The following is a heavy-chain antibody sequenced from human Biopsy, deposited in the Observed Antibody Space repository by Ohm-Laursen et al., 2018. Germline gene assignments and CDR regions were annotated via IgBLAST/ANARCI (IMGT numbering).Heavy chain of an antibody. V-gene: IGHV4-59*01. CDR3: ARDRGYYSDRTVPGYFDL. CDR2: VYYTGST. J-gene: IGHJ2*01. Sequence: GTLSLTCTVSGDSISSYYWSWIRQPPGKGLQWIGYVYYTGSTDYNPSLQSRVAISVDTSKNHFSLRLRSVTPADTAIYYCARDRGYYSDRTVPGYFDLWGRGTLVTVSS. CDR1: GDSISSYY. D-gene: IGHD3-22*01.